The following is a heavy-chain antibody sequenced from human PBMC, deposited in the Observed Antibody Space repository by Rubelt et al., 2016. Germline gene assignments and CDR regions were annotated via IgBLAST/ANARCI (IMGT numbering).Heavy chain of an antibody. Sequence: EVQVVESGGGLVQPGGSLRLSCVVSGFTFSSYWMHWVRQVPGKGLVWVSRINSDGSRTNYADSVRGRFTISRENAKNTLYLQMNSLRAEDTAVYYCAGVCGGDCFWSYYGMDVWGQGTTVTVSS. D-gene: IGHD2-21*01. CDR3: AGVCGGDCFWSYYGMDV. CDR2: INSDGSRT. J-gene: IGHJ6*02. CDR1: GFTFSSYW. V-gene: IGHV3-74*01.